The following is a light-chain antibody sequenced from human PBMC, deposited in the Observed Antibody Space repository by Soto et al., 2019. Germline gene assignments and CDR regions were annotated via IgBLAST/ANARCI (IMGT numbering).Light chain of an antibody. CDR2: DVT. V-gene: IGLV2-14*01. Sequence: QSVLTQPASVSGSPGQSITISCTGTSSDVGGYNYVSWYQQQPGKAPKFMIYDVTNRPSGVSNRFSGSESGNTASLTISGLQAEDEADYYCCSYTTSNTRQIVFGTGTQLTVL. J-gene: IGLJ1*01. CDR3: CSYTTSNTRQIV. CDR1: SSDVGGYNY.